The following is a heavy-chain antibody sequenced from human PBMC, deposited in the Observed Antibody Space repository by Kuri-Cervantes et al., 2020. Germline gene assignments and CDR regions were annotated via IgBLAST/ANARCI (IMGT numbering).Heavy chain of an antibody. V-gene: IGHV4-4*07. CDR2: IYTSGST. D-gene: IGHD3-22*01. CDR3: ARDGVDYYDSSGYWWFDP. CDR1: GGSISSYY. J-gene: IGHJ5*02. Sequence: SETLSLTYTVSGGSISSYYWSWIRQPAGKGLEWIGRIYTSGSTNYNPSLKSRVTMSVDTSKNQFSLKLSSVTAADTAVYYCARDGVDYYDSSGYWWFDPWGQGTLVTVSS.